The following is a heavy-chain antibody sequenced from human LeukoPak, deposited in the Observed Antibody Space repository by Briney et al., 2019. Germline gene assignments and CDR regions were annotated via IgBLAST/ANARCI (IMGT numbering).Heavy chain of an antibody. V-gene: IGHV3-21*01. Sequence: PGGSLRLSCAASGFTFSSYSFNWVRQVPGKGLEWVSSITTTFYTYYTDSVKGRFTISRDNAKNSLYLQMNSLRAEDTAVYYCARDRGFGQADVWGKGTTVTVSS. J-gene: IGHJ6*04. CDR3: ARDRGFGQADV. CDR1: GFTFSSYS. CDR2: ITTTFYT. D-gene: IGHD3-10*01.